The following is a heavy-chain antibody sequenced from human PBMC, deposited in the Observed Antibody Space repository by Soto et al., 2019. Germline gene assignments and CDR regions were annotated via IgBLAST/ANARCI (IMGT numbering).Heavy chain of an antibody. CDR2: IIPIFGTA. CDR1: GGTFSSYA. Sequence: QVQLVQSGAEVKKPGSSVKVSCKASGGTFSSYAISWVRQAPGQGLEWMGGIIPIFGTANYAQKFQGRVTSTADESTSTAYTELSSLRSEDTAVYYCAKSIAAAGGYGMDVSGHGTTVTVSS. D-gene: IGHD6-13*01. CDR3: AKSIAAAGGYGMDV. J-gene: IGHJ6*02. V-gene: IGHV1-69*12.